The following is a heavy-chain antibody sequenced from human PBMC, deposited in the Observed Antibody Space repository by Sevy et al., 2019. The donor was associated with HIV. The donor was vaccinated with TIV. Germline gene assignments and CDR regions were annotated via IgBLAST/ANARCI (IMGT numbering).Heavy chain of an antibody. CDR1: GFTFSSYS. CDR2: ISSSSSYI. CDR3: AIISTGYSSGIDAFDI. D-gene: IGHD6-19*01. V-gene: IGHV3-21*01. J-gene: IGHJ3*02. Sequence: GGSLRLSCAASGFTFSSYSMNWVRQAPGKGLEWVSSISSSSSYIYYADSVKGRFTISRDNAKNSLYLQMNSLSAEDTAVCYCAIISTGYSSGIDAFDIWGQGTMVTASS.